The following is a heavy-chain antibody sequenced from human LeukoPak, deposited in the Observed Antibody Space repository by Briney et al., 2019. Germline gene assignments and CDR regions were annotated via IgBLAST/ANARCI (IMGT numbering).Heavy chain of an antibody. CDR2: IKQDGSEK. CDR3: ARDEYGSGSFGFYYYYMDV. J-gene: IGHJ6*03. CDR1: GFTFSSYW. V-gene: IGHV3-7*01. D-gene: IGHD3-10*01. Sequence: PGGSLRLSCAASGFTFSSYWMSWVRQAPGKGPEWVANIKQDGSEKYYVDSVKGRFTISRDNAKNSLYLQMNILRAEDTAVYYCARDEYGSGSFGFYYYYMDVWGKGTTVTVSS.